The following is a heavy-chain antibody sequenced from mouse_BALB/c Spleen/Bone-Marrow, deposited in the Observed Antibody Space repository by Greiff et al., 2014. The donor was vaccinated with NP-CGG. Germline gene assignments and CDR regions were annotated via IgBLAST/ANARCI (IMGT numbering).Heavy chain of an antibody. D-gene: IGHD2-4*01. V-gene: IGHV1-54*01. Sequence: QVQLKESGAELVRPGTSVKVSCKGSGNAFTNYLIEWVKQRPGQGLEWIGVINSGSGGTKYNEKFKGKATLTADKSSSTAYMQLSSLTSDDSAVYFCARAITDAMDYWGQGTSVTVSS. CDR2: INSGSGGT. CDR1: GNAFTNYL. J-gene: IGHJ4*01. CDR3: ARAITDAMDY.